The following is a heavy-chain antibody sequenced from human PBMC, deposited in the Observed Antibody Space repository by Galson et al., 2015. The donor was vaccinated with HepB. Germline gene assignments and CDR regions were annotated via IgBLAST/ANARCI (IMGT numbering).Heavy chain of an antibody. J-gene: IGHJ4*02. CDR1: GFPFSSYS. CDR2: ISFGGSKK. CDR3: VRGGTGETHYFDY. Sequence: SLRLSCAASGFPFSSYSMHWIRQAPGKGLEWVAVISFGGSKKDFSDSVKGRFSISRDNSKNTLYLEMNSLRIENSAIYFCVRGGTGETHYFDYWGQGTLVTVSS. V-gene: IGHV3-30*19. D-gene: IGHD3/OR15-3a*01.